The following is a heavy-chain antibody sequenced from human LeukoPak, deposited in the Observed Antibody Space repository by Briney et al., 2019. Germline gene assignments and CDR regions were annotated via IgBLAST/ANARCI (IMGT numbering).Heavy chain of an antibody. J-gene: IGHJ4*02. CDR1: GFTFSSYS. CDR3: AREVGYSNPSGYFDY. CDR2: ISSSSSTI. V-gene: IGHV3-48*01. Sequence: GGSLRLSCAASGFTFSSYSMNWVRQAPGKGLEWVSYISSSSSTIYYADSVKGRFTISRDNAKNSLYLQMNSLRAEDTAVYYCAREVGYSNPSGYFDYWGQGTLVTVSS. D-gene: IGHD4-11*01.